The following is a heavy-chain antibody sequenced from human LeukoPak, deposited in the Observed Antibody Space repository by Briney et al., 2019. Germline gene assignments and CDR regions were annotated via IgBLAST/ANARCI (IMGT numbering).Heavy chain of an antibody. CDR1: GGSISSYY. CDR3: ARAMEYYDFWSGYWDYYYGMDV. CDR2: ISYSGST. D-gene: IGHD3-3*01. Sequence: SETLSLTCTVSGGSISSYYWSWIRQPPGKGLEWIGYISYSGSTNFNPSLKSRVTISVDTSKNQFSLKLSSVTAADTAVYYCARAMEYYDFWSGYWDYYYGMDVWGQGTTVTVSS. V-gene: IGHV4-59*01. J-gene: IGHJ6*02.